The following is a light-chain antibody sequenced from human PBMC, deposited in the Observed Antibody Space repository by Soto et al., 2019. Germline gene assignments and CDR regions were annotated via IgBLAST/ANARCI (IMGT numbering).Light chain of an antibody. CDR1: QSVSSSY. CDR3: QQYNNWPPVT. Sequence: EIVLTQSPGTPSLSPGDRGTLSCRASQSVSSSYLAWYQQKPGQAPRLLIYGASTRATGIPARFSGSGSWRELTLTISSLQYEDFAVYYCQQYNNWPPVTFGQGTRLEI. J-gene: IGKJ5*01. CDR2: GAS. V-gene: IGKV3D-15*01.